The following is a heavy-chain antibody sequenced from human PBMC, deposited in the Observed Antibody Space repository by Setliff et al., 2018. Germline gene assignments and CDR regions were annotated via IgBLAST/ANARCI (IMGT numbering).Heavy chain of an antibody. D-gene: IGHD2-15*01. CDR1: GGSISSHY. V-gene: IGHV4-4*07. CDR3: ARDRVVVLAGRRGFYFDY. J-gene: IGHJ4*02. Sequence: SETLSLTCTVSGGSISSHYWNWIRQPAGKGLEWIGRLYTSGDTNYNPSLKSRVSMSLDTSNNQFPLKLSSVTAADTAVYYCARDRVVVLAGRRGFYFDYWGQGTLVTVSS. CDR2: LYTSGDT.